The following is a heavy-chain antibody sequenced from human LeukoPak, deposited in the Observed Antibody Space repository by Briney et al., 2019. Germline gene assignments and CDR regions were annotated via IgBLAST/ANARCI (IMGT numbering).Heavy chain of an antibody. CDR2: IRYDGSNK. CDR3: ATDFWTSRSNYYYYMDV. V-gene: IGHV3-30*02. Sequence: GGSLRLSCAASGFTFSSYGMHWVRQAPGKGLEWVAFIRYDGSNKYYADSVKGRFTISRDNSKNTLYLQMNSLRAEDTAVYYCATDFWTSRSNYYYYMDVWGKGTTVTVSS. CDR1: GFTFSSYG. J-gene: IGHJ6*03. D-gene: IGHD3/OR15-3a*01.